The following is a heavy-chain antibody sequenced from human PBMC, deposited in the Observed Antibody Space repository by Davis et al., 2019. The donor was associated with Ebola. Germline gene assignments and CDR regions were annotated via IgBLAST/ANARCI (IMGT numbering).Heavy chain of an antibody. J-gene: IGHJ5*02. CDR2: ISAYNGNT. V-gene: IGHV1-18*04. CDR3: ARAIGGRGGWFDP. D-gene: IGHD3-16*01. CDR1: GYTFTSYY. Sequence: ASVKVSCKASGYTFTSYYMHWVRQAPGQGLEWMGWISAYNGNTNYAQKLQGRVTMTTDTSTSTAYMELSSLRSEDTAVYYCARAIGGRGGWFDPWGQGTLVTVSS.